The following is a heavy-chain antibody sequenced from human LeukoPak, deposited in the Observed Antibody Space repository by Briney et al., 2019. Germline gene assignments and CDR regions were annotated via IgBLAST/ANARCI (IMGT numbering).Heavy chain of an antibody. CDR2: IYYSGST. Sequence: PSETLSLTCTVSGGSISSSSYYWGWIRQPPGKGLEWIGSIYYSGSTYYNPSLKSRVTISVDTSKNQFSLKLSSVTAADTAVYYCARDEGVVPAAAFDPWGQGTLVTVSP. D-gene: IGHD2-2*01. J-gene: IGHJ5*02. CDR1: GGSISSSSYY. CDR3: ARDEGVVPAAAFDP. V-gene: IGHV4-39*07.